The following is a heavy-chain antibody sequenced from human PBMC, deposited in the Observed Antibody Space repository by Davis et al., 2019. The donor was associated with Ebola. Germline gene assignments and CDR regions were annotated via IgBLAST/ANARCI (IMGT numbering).Heavy chain of an antibody. J-gene: IGHJ1*01. CDR2: IYTSGST. Sequence: SETLSLTCTVSGGSISSGTYYWSWIRRPAGKGLEWIGHIYTSGSTNYYPSPKSRVTISVDTSKNQFSLKLSSVTAADTAVYYCARESSEYFHHWGQGTLVTVSS. CDR1: GGSISSGTYY. CDR3: ARESSEYFHH. V-gene: IGHV4-61*09.